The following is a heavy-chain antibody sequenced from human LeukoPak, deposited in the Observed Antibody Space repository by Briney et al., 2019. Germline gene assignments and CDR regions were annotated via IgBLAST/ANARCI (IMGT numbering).Heavy chain of an antibody. CDR1: GFTVSSNY. J-gene: IGHJ4*02. CDR2: IYSGGST. Sequence: GGSLRLSCAASGFTVSSNYMSWVRQAPGKGLEWVSVIYSGGSTYYADSVKGRFTISRDNSKNTLYLQMNSLRAEDTAVYYCARGSVWWWCLLAFDYWGQGTLVTVSS. D-gene: IGHD2-21*02. V-gene: IGHV3-53*01. CDR3: ARGSVWWWCLLAFDY.